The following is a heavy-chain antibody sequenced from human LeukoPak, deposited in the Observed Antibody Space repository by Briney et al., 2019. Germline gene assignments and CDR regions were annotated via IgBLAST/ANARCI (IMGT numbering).Heavy chain of an antibody. CDR2: IYKSGSS. CDR1: GGSISTYY. CDR3: ARGGPMVRGVIDY. Sequence: SETLSLTCSVSGGSISTYYWSWIRQSAGKGLEWIGRIYKSGSSNYNPSLKSRVTISVDTSKNQFSLKLSSVTAADTAVYYCARGGPMVRGVIDYWGQGTLVTVSS. J-gene: IGHJ4*02. D-gene: IGHD3-10*01. V-gene: IGHV4-4*07.